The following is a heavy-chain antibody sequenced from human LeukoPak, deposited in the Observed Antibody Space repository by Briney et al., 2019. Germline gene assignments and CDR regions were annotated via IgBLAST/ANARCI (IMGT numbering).Heavy chain of an antibody. V-gene: IGHV4-59*01. CDR3: ARVDTDYYDSGSSFEY. J-gene: IGHJ4*02. D-gene: IGHD3-10*01. CDR1: GGSLSSNY. Sequence: SGTLSLTCTVSGGSLSSNYWSWIRQPPGKGLEWIGYIYYSGSTNYNPSLKSRVTISVDTSNNQFSLKLSSVTAAATAVYYCARVDTDYYDSGSSFEYWGQGTLVTVSS. CDR2: IYYSGST.